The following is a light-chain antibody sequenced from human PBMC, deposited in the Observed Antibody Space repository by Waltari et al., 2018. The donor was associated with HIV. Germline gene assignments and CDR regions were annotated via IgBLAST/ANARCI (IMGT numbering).Light chain of an antibody. CDR3: AAWDDSLNAHVL. V-gene: IGLV2-14*01. J-gene: IGLJ2*01. Sequence: QSALTQPASVSGSPGQSITISCTGTSSDVGGYNYVSWYQQRPGKAPKLMIYEVSNRPSGVSDRFSGSKAGTSASLAISGLQSEDEADYYCAAWDDSLNAHVLFGGGTKLTVL. CDR2: EVS. CDR1: SSDVGGYNY.